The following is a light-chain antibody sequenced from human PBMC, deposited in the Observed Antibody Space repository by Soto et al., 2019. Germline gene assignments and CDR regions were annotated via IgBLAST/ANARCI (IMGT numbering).Light chain of an antibody. CDR3: QQAKNFPVT. Sequence: DIEMTQSPSVVSASVGDRVTISCRASQGIGSWLAWYQQKPGKVPKLLIYAASTLQSGVPSRFSGSGSGTDFTLTINNLQPEDVASYYCQQAKNFPVTFGQGTRLEIK. CDR2: AAS. V-gene: IGKV1D-12*01. CDR1: QGIGSW. J-gene: IGKJ5*01.